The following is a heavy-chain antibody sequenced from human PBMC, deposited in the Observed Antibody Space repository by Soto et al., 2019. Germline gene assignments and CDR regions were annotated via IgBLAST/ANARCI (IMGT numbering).Heavy chain of an antibody. CDR1: GGSISSSSYY. Sequence: TVSGGSISSSSYYWGWIRQPPGKGLEWIGSIYYSGSTYYNPSLKSRVTISVDTSKNQFSLKLSSVTAADTAVYYCARHPLKSYSREPNWFDPWGQGTLVTVSS. CDR2: IYYSGST. J-gene: IGHJ5*02. V-gene: IGHV4-39*01. D-gene: IGHD6-13*01. CDR3: ARHPLKSYSREPNWFDP.